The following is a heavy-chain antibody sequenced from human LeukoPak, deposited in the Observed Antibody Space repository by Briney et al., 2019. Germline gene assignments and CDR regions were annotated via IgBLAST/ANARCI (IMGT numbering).Heavy chain of an antibody. CDR2: ISYDGSSK. Sequence: GGSLRLSCAASGFTFSSYAIHWVRQAPGKGLEWVAVISYDGSSKYYADSVKGRFTISRDNPKNTLYLQMNSLRAEDTAVYYCATDQGIYWGQGILVSVSS. J-gene: IGHJ4*02. V-gene: IGHV3-30-3*01. CDR3: ATDQGIY. CDR1: GFTFSSYA.